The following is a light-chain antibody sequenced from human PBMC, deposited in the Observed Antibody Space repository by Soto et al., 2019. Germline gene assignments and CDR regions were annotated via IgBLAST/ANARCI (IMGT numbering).Light chain of an antibody. V-gene: IGKV3-11*01. J-gene: IGKJ1*01. Sequence: EIVLTQSPATLSLSPGERATLSCRASQSVRNQLAWYQQKPGQAPRLLIYDSSNRATGIPGRFSGSGSGTDFTLTISSLEPEDFAVYYCPQRSNCHWTFGQGTKVDIK. CDR2: DSS. CDR1: QSVRNQ. CDR3: PQRSNCHWT.